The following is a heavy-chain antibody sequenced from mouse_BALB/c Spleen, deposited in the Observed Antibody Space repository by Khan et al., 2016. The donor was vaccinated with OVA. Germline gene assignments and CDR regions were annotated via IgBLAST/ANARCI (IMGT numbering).Heavy chain of an antibody. J-gene: IGHJ2*01. Sequence: EVQLQQSGTVLARPGASVKMSCKASAYSFTNYWMHWVKQMPGQGLEWIGAIYPGISDTRYNQKFKDKAKLTAVTSASPAYIEFSSLTNEDSAVYYCTRSYDSYYFDYWGQGTTLTVSS. CDR1: AYSFTNYW. CDR2: IYPGISDT. CDR3: TRSYDSYYFDY. D-gene: IGHD2-4*01. V-gene: IGHV1-5*01.